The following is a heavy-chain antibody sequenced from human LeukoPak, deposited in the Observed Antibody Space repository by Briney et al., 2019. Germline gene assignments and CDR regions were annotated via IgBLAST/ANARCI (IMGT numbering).Heavy chain of an antibody. Sequence: KASQTLSLTCTVSGGSISSGDYYWSWIRQPPGKGLEWIGYIYYSGSTNYNPSLKSRVTISVDTSKNQFSLKLSSVTAADTAVYYCARMYYYDSSGYYRDYYYYGMDVWGQGTTVTVSS. D-gene: IGHD3-22*01. V-gene: IGHV4-30-4*01. CDR2: IYYSGST. CDR1: GGSISSGDYY. J-gene: IGHJ6*02. CDR3: ARMYYYDSSGYYRDYYYYGMDV.